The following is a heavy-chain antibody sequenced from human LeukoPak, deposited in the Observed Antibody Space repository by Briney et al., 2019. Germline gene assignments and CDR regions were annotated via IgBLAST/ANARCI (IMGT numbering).Heavy chain of an antibody. D-gene: IGHD2-2*02. V-gene: IGHV1-2*02. CDR3: ARARLYYNWFDP. Sequence: ASVKVSCKASGYTFADYYMHWVRQAPGQGFEWMGWINPDSGGTNYAQKFQGRVTMTRDTSISTAYMELSRLRSNDTAVYYCARARLYYNWFDPWGQGTLVTVSS. CDR2: INPDSGGT. CDR1: GYTFADYY. J-gene: IGHJ5*02.